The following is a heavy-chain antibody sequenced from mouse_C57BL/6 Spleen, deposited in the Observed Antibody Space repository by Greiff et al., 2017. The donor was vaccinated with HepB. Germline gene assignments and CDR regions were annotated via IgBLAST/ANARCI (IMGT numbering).Heavy chain of an antibody. Sequence: VQLQQSGPELVKPCASVKISCKASGYSFTDYNMNWVKQSNGKRLEWIGVINPNYGTTSYNQKFKGKATLTVDQSSSTAYMQLNSLTSEDSAVYYCARTEEESHYYFDYWGQGTTLTVSS. CDR3: ARTEEESHYYFDY. CDR1: GYSFTDYN. V-gene: IGHV1-39*01. CDR2: INPNYGTT. J-gene: IGHJ2*01.